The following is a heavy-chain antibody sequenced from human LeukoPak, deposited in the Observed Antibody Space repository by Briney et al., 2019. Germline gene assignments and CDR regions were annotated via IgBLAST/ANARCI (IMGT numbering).Heavy chain of an antibody. J-gene: IGHJ5*02. D-gene: IGHD3-3*01. Sequence: ASVKVSCKASGYTFTSYGISWVRQAPGQGLEWMGWISAYNGNTNYAQKLQGRVTMTTGTSTSTAYMELRSLRSDDTAVYYCARGTLNTYYDFWSGFTNWFDPWGQGTLVTVSS. CDR3: ARGTLNTYYDFWSGFTNWFDP. V-gene: IGHV1-18*01. CDR1: GYTFTSYG. CDR2: ISAYNGNT.